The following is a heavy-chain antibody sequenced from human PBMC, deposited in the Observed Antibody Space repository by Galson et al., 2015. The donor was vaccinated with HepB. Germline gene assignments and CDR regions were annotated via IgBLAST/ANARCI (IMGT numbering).Heavy chain of an antibody. V-gene: IGHV4-39*07. D-gene: IGHD3-10*01. CDR3: ARGNDYGSGTFYKSYGIDV. J-gene: IGHJ3*01. Sequence: SETLSLTCTVSGGSISSGSYYWGWIRQPPGKGLEWIGEISHRGSTNYNPSLKSRVTISVDTSKNQFSLKLRSLTAADTSLYYCARGNDYGSGTFYKSYGIDVWGQGTMVIVSS. CDR2: ISHRGST. CDR1: GGSISSGSYY.